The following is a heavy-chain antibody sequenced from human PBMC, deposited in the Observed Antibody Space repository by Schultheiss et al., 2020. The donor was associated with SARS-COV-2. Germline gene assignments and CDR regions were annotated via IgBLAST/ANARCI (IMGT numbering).Heavy chain of an antibody. CDR2: IKSNTDGGTT. Sequence: GGSLRLSCAPSGFSFSSYGIHWVRQAPGKGLEWVGRIKSNTDGGTTDYAAPVKGRFTISRDDSKNTLYLQMNSLKTEDTAVYYCTREGSSWLNYYYYGMDVWGQGTTVTVSS. CDR1: GFSFSSYG. J-gene: IGHJ6*02. CDR3: TREGSSWLNYYYYGMDV. D-gene: IGHD6-13*01. V-gene: IGHV3-15*01.